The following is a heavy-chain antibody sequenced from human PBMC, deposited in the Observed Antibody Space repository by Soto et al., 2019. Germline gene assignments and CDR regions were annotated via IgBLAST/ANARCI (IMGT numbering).Heavy chain of an antibody. D-gene: IGHD3-10*01. CDR3: AKGRGGSGSLPPRVDF. Sequence: EVQLLESGGGLVQPGGSLRLSCAASGFTFNNYAMTWVRQAPGKGLEWVSAISGGGDTTSYSDSVKGRFTVSRDGPKNTLYLQMSSLRAEDTALYYCAKGRGGSGSLPPRVDFWGQGTLVTVSS. CDR1: GFTFNNYA. CDR2: ISGGGDTT. J-gene: IGHJ4*02. V-gene: IGHV3-23*01.